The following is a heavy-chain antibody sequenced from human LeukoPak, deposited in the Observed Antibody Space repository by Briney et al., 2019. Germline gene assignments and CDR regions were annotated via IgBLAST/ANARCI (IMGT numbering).Heavy chain of an antibody. V-gene: IGHV3-49*04. J-gene: IGHJ4*02. Sequence: GGSLRLSCTTSGFTFGDYAMSWVRQAPGKGLEWVGFIRSKAYGGTTEYAASVKGRFTISRDDSKSIAYLQMNSLKTEDTAVYYCTRDRVGATDYWGQGTLVTVSS. D-gene: IGHD1-26*01. CDR2: IRSKAYGGTT. CDR3: TRDRVGATDY. CDR1: GFTFGDYA.